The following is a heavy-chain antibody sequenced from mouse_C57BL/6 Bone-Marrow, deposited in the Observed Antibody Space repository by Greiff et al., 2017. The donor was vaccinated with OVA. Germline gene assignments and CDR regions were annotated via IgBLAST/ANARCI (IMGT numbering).Heavy chain of an antibody. CDR2: INPATGNT. Sequence: VQLQQSVAELVRPGASVKLSCTASGFNLNHSYMHWVKQRPEQGLEWLGRINPATGNTKYAPKFQGKATITADTSSNPAYLQLSSLTAEDTAIYYCARSGVGNYEDDYWGQGTTLTVSS. CDR3: ARSGVGNYEDDY. V-gene: IGHV14-3*01. J-gene: IGHJ2*01. CDR1: GFNLNHSY. D-gene: IGHD1-1*01.